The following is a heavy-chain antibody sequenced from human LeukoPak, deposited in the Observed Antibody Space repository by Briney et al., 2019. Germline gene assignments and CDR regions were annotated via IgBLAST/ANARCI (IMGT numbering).Heavy chain of an antibody. CDR2: ISSSSNI. CDR1: GFTFSAYA. CDR3: ARETMVDGDFDY. Sequence: PGGSLRLSCTASGFTFSAYAMNWVRQAPGKGLQWIASISSSSNIFYADSLKGRFTISKDNAKSSLYPQLNSLRAEDTAVYYCARETMVDGDFDYWGQGTLVTVSS. D-gene: IGHD1-14*01. J-gene: IGHJ4*02. V-gene: IGHV3-69-1*01.